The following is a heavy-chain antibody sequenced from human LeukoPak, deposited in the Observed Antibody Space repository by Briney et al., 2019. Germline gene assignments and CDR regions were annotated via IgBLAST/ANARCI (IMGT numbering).Heavy chain of an antibody. V-gene: IGHV3-30-3*01. CDR1: GFTFSSYA. CDR3: ARDHYTSGWNQGPDY. J-gene: IGHJ4*02. Sequence: SGGSLRLSCAASGFTFSSYAMHWVRQAPGKGLEWVAVISYDGSNKNYADSVKGRFTISRDSSKDTLYLEMNSLRPEDTAVYYCARDHYTSGWNQGPDYWGQGALVTVSS. D-gene: IGHD6-19*01. CDR2: ISYDGSNK.